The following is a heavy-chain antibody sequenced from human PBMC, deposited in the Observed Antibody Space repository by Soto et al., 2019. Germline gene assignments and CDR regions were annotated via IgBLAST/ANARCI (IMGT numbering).Heavy chain of an antibody. D-gene: IGHD3-10*01. V-gene: IGHV1-2*04. Sequence: ASVKVSCKASGYTFTSYDINWVRQAPGQGLEWMGWINPNSGGTNYAQKFQGWVTMTRDTSISTAYMELSRLRSDDTAVYYCARDITLYGMDVWGQGTTVTVSS. CDR3: ARDITLYGMDV. CDR2: INPNSGGT. CDR1: GYTFTSYD. J-gene: IGHJ6*02.